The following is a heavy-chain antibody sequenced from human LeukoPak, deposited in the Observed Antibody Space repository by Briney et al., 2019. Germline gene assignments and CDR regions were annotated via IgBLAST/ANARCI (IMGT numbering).Heavy chain of an antibody. Sequence: GGSLRLSCAASGFTFSSYSMNWVRQAPGKGLVWVSRINTDGSSTSYADSVKGRFTISRDNAKNTLYLQMNSLRAEDTAVYYCARDYDFWSGYFDYWGQGTLVTVSS. J-gene: IGHJ4*02. CDR1: GFTFSSYS. CDR2: INTDGSST. CDR3: ARDYDFWSGYFDY. V-gene: IGHV3-74*01. D-gene: IGHD3-3*01.